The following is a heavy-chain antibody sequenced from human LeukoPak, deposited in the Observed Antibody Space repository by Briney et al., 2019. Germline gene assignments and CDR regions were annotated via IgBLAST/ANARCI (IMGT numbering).Heavy chain of an antibody. CDR3: ARQSGPYGDYYFDY. CDR2: IYYSGST. J-gene: IGHJ4*02. D-gene: IGHD4-17*01. V-gene: IGHV4-39*01. Sequence: PSETLSLTCTVSGGSISSSSYYWGWIRQPPGKGLEWIGSIYYSGSTYYNPSLKSRVTISVDTSKNQFSLKLSSVTAADTAVYYCARQSGPYGDYYFDYWGQGTLVTVSS. CDR1: GGSISSSSYY.